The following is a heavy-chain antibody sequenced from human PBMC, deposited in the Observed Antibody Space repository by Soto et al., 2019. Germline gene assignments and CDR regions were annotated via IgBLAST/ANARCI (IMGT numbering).Heavy chain of an antibody. CDR1: GGSFSGYY. V-gene: IGHV4-31*11. CDR2: IYNSEST. J-gene: IGHJ5*01. CDR3: ARDRGFNCFDS. Sequence: SETLSLTCAVYGGSFSGYYWSWIRQHPGKGLEWIGYIYNSESTSYNPSLKSRVAISVDTSKNQFSLTLSSVTAADTAVYYCARDRGFNCFDSWGQGTLVTVSS.